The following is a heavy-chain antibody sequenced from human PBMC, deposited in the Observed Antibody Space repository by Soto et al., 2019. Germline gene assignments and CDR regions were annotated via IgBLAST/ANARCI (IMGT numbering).Heavy chain of an antibody. CDR3: ARTQYQLTKNAFDI. Sequence: RGALRDPCAASAVTFSDHYMVWVPQAPGKGLEWVGRTRNKAKCYTTEYAESVKGRFTISRDDSKNSLYLQMNSLKTEDTAVYYCARTQYQLTKNAFDIWGQGTMVTVSS. CDR2: TRNKAKCYTT. D-gene: IGHD2-2*01. CDR1: AVTFSDHY. V-gene: IGHV3-72*01. J-gene: IGHJ3*02.